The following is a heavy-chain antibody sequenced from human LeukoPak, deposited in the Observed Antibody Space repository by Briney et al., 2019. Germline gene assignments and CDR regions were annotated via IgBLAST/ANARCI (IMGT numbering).Heavy chain of an antibody. Sequence: ASVKVSCKASGYSXTGYYIHWLRQAPGQGLEWMGWINPNNGGTNFAQKFQGRVTMTRDTSISTAYMELSRLRSDDTAIYYCAKDQNTGYANNWFDPWGQGTLVTVSS. J-gene: IGHJ5*02. CDR3: AKDQNTGYANNWFDP. D-gene: IGHD5-12*01. CDR2: INPNNGGT. CDR1: GYSXTGYY. V-gene: IGHV1-2*02.